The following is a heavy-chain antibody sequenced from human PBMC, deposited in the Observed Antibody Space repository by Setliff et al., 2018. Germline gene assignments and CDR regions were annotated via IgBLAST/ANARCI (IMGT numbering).Heavy chain of an antibody. Sequence: SETLSLTCTVSGGSISGASIRSYYWSWIRQPPGKGLEFIGYVYYSGTTNYDPSLKSRVTISLDTSKSQFFLKLNSVTAADTGVYYCARMTGFAYMDVWGKGTPVTVSS. J-gene: IGHJ6*03. CDR3: ARMTGFAYMDV. V-gene: IGHV4-59*08. CDR2: VYYSGTT. CDR1: GGSISGASIRSYY.